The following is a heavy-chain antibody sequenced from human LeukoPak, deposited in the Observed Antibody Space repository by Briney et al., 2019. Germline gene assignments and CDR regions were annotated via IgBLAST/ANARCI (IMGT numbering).Heavy chain of an antibody. CDR3: ACLPGPLYYYYYYMDV. V-gene: IGHV3-74*01. CDR1: GFTFSSYW. D-gene: IGHD1-1*01. J-gene: IGHJ6*03. Sequence: GGSLRLSCAASGFTFSSYWMHWVRQSPGKGLVWVSRINSDGSSTSYADSGKGRFTISRDNARNTLYLQMNSLRAEDTAVYYCACLPGPLYYYYYYMDVWGKGTTVTVSS. CDR2: INSDGSST.